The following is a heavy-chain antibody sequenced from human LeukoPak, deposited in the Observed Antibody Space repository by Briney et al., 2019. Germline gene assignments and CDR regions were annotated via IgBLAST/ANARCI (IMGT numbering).Heavy chain of an antibody. J-gene: IGHJ4*02. CDR2: IHASGPT. V-gene: IGHV4-4*09. CDR1: GGSISTYY. CDR3: ARHDAGIAARPFDN. D-gene: IGHD6-6*01. Sequence: SETLSLTRTVSGGSISTYYWSWIRRPPGKGLEWIAYIHASGPTNYNPSLKSRITISVDTSKNQFSLKLSSVTAVDTAVYYCARHDAGIAARPFDNWGQGTLVTVSS.